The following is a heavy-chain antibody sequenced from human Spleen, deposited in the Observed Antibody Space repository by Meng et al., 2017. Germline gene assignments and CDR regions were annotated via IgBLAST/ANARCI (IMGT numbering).Heavy chain of an antibody. Sequence: QGQLVQSGAEVKKPGASVKVSCKASGYTFNSYVLHWVRQAPGQRLEWVGWINIGYGTTKCSQKLEGRVTITTDTSASTGYMELSSLRSEDTAVYYCAREVEAPYYFDYWGQGTLVTVSS. CDR2: INIGYGTT. CDR1: GYTFNSYV. D-gene: IGHD2-2*01. J-gene: IGHJ4*02. V-gene: IGHV1-3*04. CDR3: AREVEAPYYFDY.